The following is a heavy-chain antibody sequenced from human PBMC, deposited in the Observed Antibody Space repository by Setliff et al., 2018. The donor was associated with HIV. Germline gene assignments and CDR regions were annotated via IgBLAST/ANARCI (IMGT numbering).Heavy chain of an antibody. J-gene: IGHJ5*02. CDR3: SNWNTTIDEDA. D-gene: IGHD5-18*01. CDR1: GFNLYTTA. V-gene: IGHV3-23*01. Sequence: GGSLRLSCVASGFNLYTTAMTWIRQIPGKGLEWVSSISGPGDIIFFADSLKGRFTISRDNSKNTIYLQMVSLRAEDTAVYYCSNWNTTIDEDAWGQGTLVTVSS. CDR2: ISGPGDII.